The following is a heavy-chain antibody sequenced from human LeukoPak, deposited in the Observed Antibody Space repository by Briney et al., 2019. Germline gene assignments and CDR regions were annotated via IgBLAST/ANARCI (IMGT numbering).Heavy chain of an antibody. CDR3: ARERPGGATAEFDY. J-gene: IGHJ4*02. D-gene: IGHD1-26*01. Sequence: GSLRLSCAASGFTFSNVWMSWVRQAPGKGLEWIGSIYYSGSTYYNPSLKSRVTISVDTSKNQFSLKLSSVTAADTAVYYCARERPGGATAEFDYWGQGTLVTVSS. V-gene: IGHV4-4*02. CDR1: GFTFSNVW. CDR2: IYYSGST.